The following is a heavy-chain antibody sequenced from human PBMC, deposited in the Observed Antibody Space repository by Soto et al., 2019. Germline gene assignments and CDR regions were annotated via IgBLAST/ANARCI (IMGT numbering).Heavy chain of an antibody. V-gene: IGHV3-23*01. CDR3: ANGCGGTCYSRIHY. J-gene: IGHJ4*02. CDR1: GFTFSSYA. D-gene: IGHD2-15*01. Sequence: EVQLLESGGGLVQPGGSLRLSCAASGFTFSSYAMSWVRQAPGKGLEWVSGISDSGGSTYYADCVTGRFTISRDNSKNTLYLQMNSLRAEDTAVYYCANGCGGTCYSRIHYWGQGTLVTVSS. CDR2: ISDSGGST.